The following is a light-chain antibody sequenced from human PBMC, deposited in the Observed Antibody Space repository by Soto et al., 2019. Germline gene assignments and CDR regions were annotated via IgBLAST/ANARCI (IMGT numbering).Light chain of an antibody. J-gene: IGKJ4*01. CDR2: GAS. Sequence: EVVLTQSPGTLSLSPGDRATLSCTASQSVSSNSLAWYQQIPGQPPRLLIYGASSRATGVPDRFTGSGSETHFTLTITRLEPEDFAVFYCQHSGRSPPLTSGGGTKVDIK. V-gene: IGKV3-20*01. CDR3: QHSGRSPPLT. CDR1: QSVSSNS.